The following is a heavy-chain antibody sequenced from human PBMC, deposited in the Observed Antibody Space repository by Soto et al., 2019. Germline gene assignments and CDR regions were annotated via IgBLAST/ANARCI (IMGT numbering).Heavy chain of an antibody. V-gene: IGHV1-18*01. CDR3: ATPYGSGSYYYYDGMDV. CDR1: GYTFTSYG. D-gene: IGHD3-10*01. Sequence: ASVKVSCKASGYTFTSYGISWVRQAPGQGLEWMGWISAYNGNTNYAQKLQGRVTMTTDTSTSTAYMELRSLRSDDTAVYYVATPYGSGSYYYYDGMDVWGQGTTVTVSS. CDR2: ISAYNGNT. J-gene: IGHJ6*02.